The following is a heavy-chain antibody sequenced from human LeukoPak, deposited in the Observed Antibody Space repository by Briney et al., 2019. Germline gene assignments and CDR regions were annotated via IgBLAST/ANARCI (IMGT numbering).Heavy chain of an antibody. CDR3: AKDRGLYSYGPFDY. J-gene: IGHJ4*02. Sequence: PGGSLRLSCAASGFTFSANWMSWVRQAPGKGLEWVANIKTDGSEIYYVDPVKGRFTISRDNAKNSVYLQMNSLRAEDTAVYYCAKDRGLYSYGPFDYWGQGTLVTVSS. D-gene: IGHD5-18*01. CDR2: IKTDGSEI. V-gene: IGHV3-7*01. CDR1: GFTFSANW.